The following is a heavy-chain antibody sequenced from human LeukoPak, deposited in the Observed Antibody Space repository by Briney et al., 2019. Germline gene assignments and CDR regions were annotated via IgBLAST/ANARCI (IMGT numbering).Heavy chain of an antibody. Sequence: PSETLSLTCTVSGYSISSGYYWGWIRQPPGKGLEWIGSIYHSGSTYYNPSLKSRVTISVDTSKNQFSLKLSSVTAADTAVYYCARAPYYDILTGYAVAFDYWGQGTLVTVSS. CDR1: GYSISSGYY. D-gene: IGHD3-9*01. CDR3: ARAPYYDILTGYAVAFDY. CDR2: IYHSGST. J-gene: IGHJ4*02. V-gene: IGHV4-38-2*02.